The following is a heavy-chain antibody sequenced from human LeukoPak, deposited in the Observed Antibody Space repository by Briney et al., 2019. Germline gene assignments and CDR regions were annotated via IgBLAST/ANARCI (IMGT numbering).Heavy chain of an antibody. Sequence: PSETLSLTCTVSGGSISSYYWSSIRQPPGKGLEWIGYIYYGGSTNYNPSLKSRVTISVDTSKNQFSLKLSSVTAADTAVYYCASTYYDFWSGYYFDYWGQGTLVTVSS. CDR2: IYYGGST. J-gene: IGHJ4*02. V-gene: IGHV4-59*01. CDR3: ASTYYDFWSGYYFDY. CDR1: GGSISSYY. D-gene: IGHD3-3*01.